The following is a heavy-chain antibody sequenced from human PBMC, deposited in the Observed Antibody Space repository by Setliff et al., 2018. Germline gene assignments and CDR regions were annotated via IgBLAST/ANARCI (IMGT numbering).Heavy chain of an antibody. D-gene: IGHD5-18*01. CDR1: GFTFRSYT. CDR3: ARARGYSYGPFDY. V-gene: IGHV3-48*01. CDR2: ISSSSSTI. J-gene: IGHJ4*02. Sequence: GGSLRLSCAASGFTFRSYTMNWVRQAPGKGLEWVSYISSSSSTIYYADSVKGRFTISRDNAKNSLYLQMNSLRAEDTAVYSCARARGYSYGPFDYWGQGTLVTVSS.